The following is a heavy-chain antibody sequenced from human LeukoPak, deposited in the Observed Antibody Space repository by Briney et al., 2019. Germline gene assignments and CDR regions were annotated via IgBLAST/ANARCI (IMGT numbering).Heavy chain of an antibody. Sequence: ASVKVSCKASGYTFTSYDINWVRQATGQGLEWMGWMNPNSGNTGYAQKFQGRVTMTRNTSISTAYMELSRLRSDDTAVYYCARDLPLITIFGVVTPNWFDPWGQGTLVTVSS. CDR1: GYTFTSYD. D-gene: IGHD3-3*01. CDR3: ARDLPLITIFGVVTPNWFDP. J-gene: IGHJ5*02. CDR2: MNPNSGNT. V-gene: IGHV1-8*01.